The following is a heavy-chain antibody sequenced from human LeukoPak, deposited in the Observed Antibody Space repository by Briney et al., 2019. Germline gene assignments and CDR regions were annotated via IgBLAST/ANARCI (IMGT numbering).Heavy chain of an antibody. V-gene: IGHV3-66*01. CDR1: GFIVRSNH. Sequence: QPGGSLRLSCAAFGFIVRSNHINWVRQAPGKGLEWVSITYSGDTTYYADSVKGRFIISRDDSKNTLSLQMNDLRVEDTAVYYCARERPDSRNLDSWGRGALVTVSS. CDR3: ARERPDSRNLDS. D-gene: IGHD1-14*01. CDR2: TYSGDTT. J-gene: IGHJ4*02.